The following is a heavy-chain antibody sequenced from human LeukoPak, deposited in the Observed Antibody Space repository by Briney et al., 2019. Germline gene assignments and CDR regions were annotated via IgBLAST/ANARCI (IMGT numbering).Heavy chain of an antibody. CDR2: ITSSGRYI. J-gene: IGHJ4*02. Sequence: NSGGSLRLSCAASGFTFSSYEMNWVRQAPGKGLEWVSSITSSGRYIYYADSVKGRFTISRDNSENSLYLQMDSLTAEDTAVYYCTRKGSQWDFLVDYWGQGTRVAVSS. CDR3: TRKGSQWDFLVDY. CDR1: GFTFSSYE. V-gene: IGHV3-21*01. D-gene: IGHD2/OR15-2a*01.